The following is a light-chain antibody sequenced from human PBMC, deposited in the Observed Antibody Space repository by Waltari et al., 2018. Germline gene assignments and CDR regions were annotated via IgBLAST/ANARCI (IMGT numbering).Light chain of an antibody. CDR3: QQSYSTLVT. CDR1: QSISSY. V-gene: IGKV1-39*01. CDR2: AAS. J-gene: IGKJ1*01. Sequence: DIQMTQSPSSLSASVGASVTITCRASQSISSYLNWYQQKPGKAPKLLIYAASSLQSGVPSRFSGSGSGTDFTLTISSLQPEDFATYYCQQSYSTLVTFGQGTKVEIK.